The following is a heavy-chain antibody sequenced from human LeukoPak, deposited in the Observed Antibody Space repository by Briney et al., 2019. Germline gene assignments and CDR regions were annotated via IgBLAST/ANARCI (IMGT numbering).Heavy chain of an antibody. CDR1: GFTVSGNY. V-gene: IGHV3-53*01. Sequence: QTGGSLRVSCAASGFTVSGNYMSWVRQAPGTGLEWVSIIYPGDNTYYADSVKGRFTISRDTSQNTLYLQMNSLRVEDTAVYYCAKTLVETPMYDAFDIWGLGTKVTVSS. J-gene: IGHJ3*02. CDR3: AKTLVETPMYDAFDI. D-gene: IGHD5-18*01. CDR2: IYPGDNT.